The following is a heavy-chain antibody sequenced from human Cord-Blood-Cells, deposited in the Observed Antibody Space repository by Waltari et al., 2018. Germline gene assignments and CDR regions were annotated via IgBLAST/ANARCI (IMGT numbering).Heavy chain of an antibody. J-gene: IGHJ4*02. CDR2: INPNSGGT. CDR3: ARYSSSGYFDY. CDR1: GYTLPGHL. V-gene: IGHV1-2*02. Sequence: QVQLVHSGAEVKKRGASVKVSCKASGYTLPGHLSHWGRQAPGQGLEWMGWINPNSGGTNYAQKFQGRVTMTRDTSISTAYMELSRLRSDDTAVYYCARYSSSGYFDYWGQGTLVTVSS. D-gene: IGHD6-6*01.